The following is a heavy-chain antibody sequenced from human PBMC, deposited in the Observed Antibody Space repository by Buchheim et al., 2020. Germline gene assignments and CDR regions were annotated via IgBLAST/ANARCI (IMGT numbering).Heavy chain of an antibody. J-gene: IGHJ6*02. V-gene: IGHV4-39*07. CDR1: GGSISSSSYY. CDR2: IYYSGST. CDR3: AREWLPYGGNSQGLDV. D-gene: IGHD4-23*01. Sequence: QLQLQESGPGLVKPSETLSLTRTVSGGSISSSSYYWGWIRQPPGKGLEWIGSIYYSGSTYYNPSLKSRVTISVDTSKNQFSLKLSSVTAADTAVYYCAREWLPYGGNSQGLDVWGQGTT.